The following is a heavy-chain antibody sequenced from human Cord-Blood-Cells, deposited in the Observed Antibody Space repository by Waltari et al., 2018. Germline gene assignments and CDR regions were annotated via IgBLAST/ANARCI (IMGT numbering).Heavy chain of an antibody. CDR2: IYHSGST. V-gene: IGHV4-38-2*01. J-gene: IGHJ3*02. CDR1: GYSISSGYY. CDR3: ARVTDWEAFDI. Sequence: QVQLQESGPGLVKPSETLSLTCAVSGYSISSGYYWGWIRQPPGKGLEWIGSIYHSGSTYYNPALKRRFTISVDTSKNQFSLKLSSVTAADTAVYYCARVTDWEAFDIWGQGTMVTVSS. D-gene: IGHD1-26*01.